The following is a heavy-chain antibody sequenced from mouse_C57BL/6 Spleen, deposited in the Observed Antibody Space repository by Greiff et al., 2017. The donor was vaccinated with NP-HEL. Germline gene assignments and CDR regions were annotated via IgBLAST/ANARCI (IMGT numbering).Heavy chain of an antibody. Sequence: EVKLMESGGGLVQPKGSLKLSCAASGFSFNTYAMNWVRQAPGKGLEWVARIRSKSNNYATYYADSVKDRFTISRDDSESMLYLQMNNVKTEDTAMYYCVRHVDRYVYWYFDVWGTGTTVTVSS. V-gene: IGHV10-1*01. CDR3: VRHVDRYVYWYFDV. CDR1: GFSFNTYA. D-gene: IGHD1-1*01. CDR2: IRSKSNNYAT. J-gene: IGHJ1*03.